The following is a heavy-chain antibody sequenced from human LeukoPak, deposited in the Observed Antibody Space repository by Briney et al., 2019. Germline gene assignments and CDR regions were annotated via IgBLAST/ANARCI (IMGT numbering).Heavy chain of an antibody. J-gene: IGHJ6*02. CDR3: ARDKRDFWSGYYYGMDV. Sequence: SETLSLTCAVSGGSISSGGYSWSWIRQPPGKGLEWIGYIYHSGSTYYNPSLKSRVTISVDRSKNQSSLKLSSVTAADTAVYYCARDKRDFWSGYYYGMDVWGQGTTVTVSS. D-gene: IGHD3-3*01. CDR1: GGSISSGGYS. CDR2: IYHSGST. V-gene: IGHV4-30-2*01.